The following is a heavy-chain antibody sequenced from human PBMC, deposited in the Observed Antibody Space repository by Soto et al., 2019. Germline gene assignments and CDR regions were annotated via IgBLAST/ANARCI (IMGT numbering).Heavy chain of an antibody. D-gene: IGHD6-13*01. Sequence: SVKVSCKASGGAFNNYAIYWVRQAPGQGLEWLGTIVPVFPSVYYAPRFQGRLTITADGSTDTVYMMLTSLKSEDTAVYYCAREMPSTEAAYFYYGLNVSGQGTSVTVYS. J-gene: IGHJ6*02. V-gene: IGHV1-69*13. CDR3: AREMPSTEAAYFYYGLNV. CDR2: IVPVFPSV. CDR1: GGAFNNYA.